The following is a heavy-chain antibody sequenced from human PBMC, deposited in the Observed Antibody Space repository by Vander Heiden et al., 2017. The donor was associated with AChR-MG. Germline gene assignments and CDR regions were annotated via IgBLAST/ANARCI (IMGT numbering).Heavy chain of an antibody. CDR2: VSYDGNDK. CDR3: AKDPQVLSDYRNWFDA. D-gene: IGHD4-17*01. Sequence: QVHLVESGGGVGQPGRSMRLSCAASGFALSSCAMHWVRQAPGKGLEWMAVVSYDGNDKYYADSVKGRFTISRDNSKKTLYLQMNSLGDEDTAVYYCAKDPQVLSDYRNWFDAWGQGTLVTVSS. J-gene: IGHJ5*02. V-gene: IGHV3-30-3*01. CDR1: GFALSSCA.